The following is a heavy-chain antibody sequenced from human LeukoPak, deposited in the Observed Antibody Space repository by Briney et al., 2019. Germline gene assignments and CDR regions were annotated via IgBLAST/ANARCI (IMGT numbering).Heavy chain of an antibody. J-gene: IGHJ3*02. D-gene: IGHD3-10*01. CDR2: IWYDGSNK. V-gene: IGHV3-30*02. CDR3: AKDYYGHVLYGSGSYTSLDAFDI. CDR1: GFTFSSYT. Sequence: GGSLRLSCAASGFTFSSYTMNWVRQAPGKGLEWLAVIWYDGSNKYYADSVRGRFTISRDNSKNTLYLQMNSPRAEDTAVYYCAKDYYGHVLYGSGSYTSLDAFDIWGQGTMVTVYS.